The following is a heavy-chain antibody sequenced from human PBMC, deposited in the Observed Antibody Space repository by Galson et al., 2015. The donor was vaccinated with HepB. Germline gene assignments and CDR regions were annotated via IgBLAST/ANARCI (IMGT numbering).Heavy chain of an antibody. Sequence: SVKVSCKASGYTFTSYAMHWVRQAPGQRLEWMGWINAGNGNTKYSQKFQGRVTITRDTSASTAYMELSSLRSEDTAVYYCARGRRDGYYYGMDVWGQGTTVTVSS. CDR1: GYTFTSYA. CDR2: INAGNGNT. CDR3: ARGRRDGYYYGMDV. D-gene: IGHD5-24*01. J-gene: IGHJ6*02. V-gene: IGHV1-3*01.